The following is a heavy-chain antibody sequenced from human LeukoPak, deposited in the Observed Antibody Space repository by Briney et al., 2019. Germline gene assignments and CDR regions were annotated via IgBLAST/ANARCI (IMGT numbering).Heavy chain of an antibody. D-gene: IGHD3-10*01. CDR1: GYIFTNYG. Sequence: GASVKVSCKASGYIFTNYGISWVRQAPGQGLEWMGWISTYNSNTNYAQKLQGRVTMTTDTSTSTAYMELRSLRSDDTAVYYCARDYCGSGSYYNFDYWGQGTLVTVSS. CDR3: ARDYCGSGSYYNFDY. CDR2: ISTYNSNT. V-gene: IGHV1-18*01. J-gene: IGHJ4*02.